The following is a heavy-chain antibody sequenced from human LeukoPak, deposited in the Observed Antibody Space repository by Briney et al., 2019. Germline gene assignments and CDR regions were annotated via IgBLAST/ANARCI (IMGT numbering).Heavy chain of an antibody. D-gene: IGHD5-24*01. V-gene: IGHV4-59*08. CDR2: IYYSGIT. CDR3: ARGARAGYNLDPFDY. Sequence: PSETLSLTCTVSGGSMSSYYWSWIRKPPGKVLEWIGYIYYSGITKYNPSLKSRVTISVDTSKNQFSLKLSSVTAADTAVHYCARGARAGYNLDPFDYWGQGTLVTVSS. J-gene: IGHJ4*02. CDR1: GGSMSSYY.